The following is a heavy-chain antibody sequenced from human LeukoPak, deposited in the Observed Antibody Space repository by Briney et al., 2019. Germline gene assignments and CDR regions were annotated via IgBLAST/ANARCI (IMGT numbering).Heavy chain of an antibody. Sequence: GGSLRLSCADSGFTFSNAWMSWVRQAPGKGLEWVGRIKSKTDGATTDYAAPVKGRFTISRDDSKNTLYLQMNSLKTEDTAVYYCTTEVAAYLFDPWGQGTLVTVSS. CDR2: IKSKTDGATT. V-gene: IGHV3-15*01. CDR1: GFTFSNAW. D-gene: IGHD2-2*01. J-gene: IGHJ5*02. CDR3: TTEVAAYLFDP.